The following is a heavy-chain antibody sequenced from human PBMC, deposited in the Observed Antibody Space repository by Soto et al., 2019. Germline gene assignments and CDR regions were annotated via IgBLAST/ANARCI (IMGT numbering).Heavy chain of an antibody. CDR3: ARDDDYPDNGFDY. J-gene: IGHJ4*02. CDR2: ILNDASGH. V-gene: IGHV3-33*01. CDR1: GFTFSRHG. Sequence: GGSMRLSCAASGFTFSRHGMHWVRQTPGKGLEWLAVILNDASGHWYADSVKGRFTISRDNFENTLYLQMNGLRLEDTAMYYCARDDDYPDNGFDYWGQGTLVTVSS. D-gene: IGHD4-17*01.